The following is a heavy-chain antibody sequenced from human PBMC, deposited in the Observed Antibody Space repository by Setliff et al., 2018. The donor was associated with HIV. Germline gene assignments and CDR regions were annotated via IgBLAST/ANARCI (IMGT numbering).Heavy chain of an antibody. Sequence: SVKVSCKASGGTFRGFGISWVVQAPGQGLEWMGQIIPIFGTPRYAQKFQGRVTITADESTSTVYMELSSLRSEDTAVYYCATNPEMATINNYNNYMDVWGKGTTVTVS. CDR2: IIPIFGTP. CDR3: ATNPEMATINNYNNYMDV. CDR1: GGTFRGFG. D-gene: IGHD5-12*01. V-gene: IGHV1-69*13. J-gene: IGHJ6*03.